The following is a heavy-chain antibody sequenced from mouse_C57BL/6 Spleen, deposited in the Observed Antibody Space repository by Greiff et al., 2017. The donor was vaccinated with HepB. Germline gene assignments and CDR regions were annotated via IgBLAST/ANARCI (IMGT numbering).Heavy chain of an antibody. Sequence: EVQLVESGGGLVKPGGSLKISCAASGFTFSSYAMSWVRQTPEKRLEWVATISDGGSYTYYPDNVKGRFTISRDNAKNNLYLQMRHLKSADSAMYYCAIGGLRGYFDDWGTGTTVTVSS. CDR2: ISDGGSYT. CDR1: GFTFSSYA. V-gene: IGHV5-4*01. CDR3: AIGGLRGYFDD. J-gene: IGHJ1*03. D-gene: IGHD2-4*01.